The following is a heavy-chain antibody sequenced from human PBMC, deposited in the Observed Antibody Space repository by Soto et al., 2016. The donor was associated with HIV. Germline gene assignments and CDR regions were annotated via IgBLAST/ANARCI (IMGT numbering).Heavy chain of an antibody. CDR3: ARTWGSSWLRADFMDV. CDR1: GGSISSYY. J-gene: IGHJ6*03. V-gene: IGHV4-59*01. D-gene: IGHD6-13*01. CDR2: IYYSGNT. Sequence: QVQLQESGPGLVKPSETLSLTCAVFGGSISSYYWSWIRQPPGKGLEWIGYIYYSGNTNYNPSLKSRVTISVDTSKDQFSLKLRSVTAADTAVYYCARTWGSSWLRADFMDVWGKGPPSSSR.